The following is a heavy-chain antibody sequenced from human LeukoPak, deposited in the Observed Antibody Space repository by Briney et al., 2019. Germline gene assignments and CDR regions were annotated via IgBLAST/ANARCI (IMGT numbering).Heavy chain of an antibody. CDR3: VRDSYPNTWHGQDEDY. CDR1: GFSFSNYW. Sequence: GGSLRLSCAASGFSFSNYWMSWVRQAPGKGLEWVANIRQDGGDKHYVDSVKGRFTISRDNAKNSLFLQMNSLRAEDTAVYYCVRDSYPNTWHGQDEDYWGQGTLVTVSS. J-gene: IGHJ4*02. V-gene: IGHV3-7*01. D-gene: IGHD2-15*01. CDR2: IRQDGGDK.